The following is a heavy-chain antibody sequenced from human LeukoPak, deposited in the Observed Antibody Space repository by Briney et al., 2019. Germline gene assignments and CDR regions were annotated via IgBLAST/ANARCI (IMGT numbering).Heavy chain of an antibody. CDR3: AKMGDRFGLWGHKTKNYMDV. J-gene: IGHJ6*03. CDR1: GGSISTSNYY. Sequence: SETLSLTCTVSGGSISTSNYYWGWIRQPPGKGLEWIGNIFYSGSTYYSPSLRSRVTISLDTSRNQFSLKLNSATAADTAVYYCAKMGDRFGLWGHKTKNYMDVWGKGTTVTVSS. D-gene: IGHD3-16*01. CDR2: IFYSGST. V-gene: IGHV4-39*07.